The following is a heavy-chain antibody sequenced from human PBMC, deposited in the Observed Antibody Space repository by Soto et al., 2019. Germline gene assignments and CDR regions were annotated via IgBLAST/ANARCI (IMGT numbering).Heavy chain of an antibody. V-gene: IGHV3-23*01. D-gene: IGHD3-22*01. CDR2: ISGSGGST. CDR1: GFTFSSYA. J-gene: IGHJ4*02. Sequence: QPGGSLRLSCAASGFTFSSYAMSWVRQAPGKGLEWVSAISGSGGSTYYADSVKGRFTISRDNSKNTLYLQMNSLRAEDTAVYYCAKDQYYDSSGYLDYWGQGTLVTVSS. CDR3: AKDQYYDSSGYLDY.